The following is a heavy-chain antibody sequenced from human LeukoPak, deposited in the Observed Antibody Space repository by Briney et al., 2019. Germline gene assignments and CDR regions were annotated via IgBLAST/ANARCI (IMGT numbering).Heavy chain of an antibody. CDR3: AIDVVVVPAAREGWFDP. CDR1: CGSISSGDYY. Sequence: SETLSLTCTVSCGSISSGDYYWSWIRQPPGKGLEWIGYIYYSGSTYYNPSLKSRVTISVDTSKNQFSLKLSSVTAADTAVYYCAIDVVVVPAAREGWFDPWGQGTLVTVSS. D-gene: IGHD2-2*01. V-gene: IGHV4-30-4*01. CDR2: IYYSGST. J-gene: IGHJ5*02.